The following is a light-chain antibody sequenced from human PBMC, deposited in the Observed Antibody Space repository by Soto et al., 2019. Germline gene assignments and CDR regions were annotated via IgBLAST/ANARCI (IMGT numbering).Light chain of an antibody. J-gene: IGKJ4*01. CDR1: QGISSY. Sequence: DIQLTQSPSFLSASVGDRVTITCRASQGISSYLAWYQQKPGKAPKLLIYAASTLQSGVPSRFSGSGSGTEFTLTISSLQPEDFATYYCQQLNSYPLTSGGGTKMDIK. CDR3: QQLNSYPLT. V-gene: IGKV1-9*01. CDR2: AAS.